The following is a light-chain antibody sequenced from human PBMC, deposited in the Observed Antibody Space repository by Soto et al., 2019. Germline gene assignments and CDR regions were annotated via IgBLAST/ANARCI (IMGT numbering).Light chain of an antibody. CDR1: QSVSSSY. CDR3: QQYGSSGT. V-gene: IGKV3-20*01. CDR2: GAS. Sequence: EIVLTQSPGNLSLSPGERATLSCMASQSVSSSYLAWYQQKPGQAPRLLIYGASSRATGIPDRFSGSGSGTDFTLTISRLEPEDFAVYYCQQYGSSGTFGQGTKVDIK. J-gene: IGKJ1*01.